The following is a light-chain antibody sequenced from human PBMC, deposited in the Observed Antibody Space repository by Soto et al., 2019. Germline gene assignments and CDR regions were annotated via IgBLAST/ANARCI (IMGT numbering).Light chain of an antibody. CDR2: ATS. V-gene: IGKV3-20*01. CDR3: QQYGSSLST. J-gene: IGKJ1*01. Sequence: EIVLTPSPGTLSLSPGDTAALSCRASQSVSSRYLAWYQQKSGQAPRLLIYATSSRATDIPDRFIGYGSGTDFTLSINGLEPEDFAVYYCQQYGSSLSTFGQGTKVDIK. CDR1: QSVSSRY.